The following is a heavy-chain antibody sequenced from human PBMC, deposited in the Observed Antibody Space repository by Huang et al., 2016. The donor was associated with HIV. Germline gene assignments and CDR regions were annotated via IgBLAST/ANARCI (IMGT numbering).Heavy chain of an antibody. Sequence: QVQLQQWGAGLLKPSETLALTCAVYGESLGAYYWAWIRRPPGKGLQGFGEVNDGGDSNYNPSLESRVTISVDTSRNQVSLTLTAMTAADTATCYCARRFRVAATRKWFDPWGQGTLVIVSS. V-gene: IGHV4-34*01. CDR3: ARRFRVAATRKWFDP. CDR1: GESLGAYY. D-gene: IGHD3-10*01. CDR2: VNDGGDS. J-gene: IGHJ5*02.